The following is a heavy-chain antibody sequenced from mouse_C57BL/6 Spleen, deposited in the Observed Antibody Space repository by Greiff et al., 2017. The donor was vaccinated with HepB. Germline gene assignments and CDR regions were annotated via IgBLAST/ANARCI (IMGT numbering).Heavy chain of an antibody. J-gene: IGHJ2*01. D-gene: IGHD2-2*01. Sequence: EVQLQQSGPELVKPGASVKISCKASGYTFTDYYMNWVKQSHGKSLEWIGDINPNNGGTSYNQKFKGKATLTVDKSSSTAYMELSSLTSEDSAVYYRARTYGYGEDYYFDYWGQGTTLTVSS. V-gene: IGHV1-26*01. CDR1: GYTFTDYY. CDR2: INPNNGGT. CDR3: ARTYGYGEDYYFDY.